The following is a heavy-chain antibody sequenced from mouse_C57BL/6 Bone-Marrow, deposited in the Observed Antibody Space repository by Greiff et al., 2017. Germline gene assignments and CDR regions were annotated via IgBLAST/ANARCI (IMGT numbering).Heavy chain of an antibody. J-gene: IGHJ2*01. CDR2: IDPNSGGT. V-gene: IGHV1-72*01. CDR3: AREGITTVVARGPFDY. D-gene: IGHD1-1*01. Sequence: QVQLKQSGAELVKPGASVKLSCKASGYTFTSYWMHWVKQRPGRGLEWIGRIDPNSGGTKYNEKFKSKATLTVDKPSSTAYMQLSSLTSEDSAVYYCAREGITTVVARGPFDYWGQGTTLTVSS. CDR1: GYTFTSYW.